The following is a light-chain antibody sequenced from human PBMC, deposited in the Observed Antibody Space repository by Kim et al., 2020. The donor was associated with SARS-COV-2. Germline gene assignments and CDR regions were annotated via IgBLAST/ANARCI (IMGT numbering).Light chain of an antibody. CDR2: QGA. V-gene: IGLV3-1*01. CDR1: KLGDKY. Sequence: SVSPGQTASITCSGDKLGDKYPCWYQQKPGQSPVLLIYQGAKRPSGIPERFSGSSSGSTATLTISGTQTMDEADYYCQAWDSSTEVFGGGTQLTVL. CDR3: QAWDSSTEV. J-gene: IGLJ3*02.